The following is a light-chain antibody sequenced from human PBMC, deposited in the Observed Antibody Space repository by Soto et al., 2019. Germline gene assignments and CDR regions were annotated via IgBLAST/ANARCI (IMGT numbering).Light chain of an antibody. CDR1: QSVSRY. CDR3: QQYGSSPPLT. Sequence: EIVLTQSPATLSLSPGERATLSCRASQSVSRYLAWYQQKPGQAPRLLIYDASNRATGIPARFSGSGSGTDFTLTISSLEPEDFALYYCQQYGSSPPLTFGGGTKVDIK. V-gene: IGKV3-11*01. J-gene: IGKJ4*01. CDR2: DAS.